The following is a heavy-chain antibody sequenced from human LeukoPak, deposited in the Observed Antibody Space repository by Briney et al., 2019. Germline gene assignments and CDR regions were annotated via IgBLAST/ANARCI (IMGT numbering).Heavy chain of an antibody. Sequence: GGSLRLSCAASGFTFSNAWMSWVRQAPGKGLEWVANIKEDGGEGYYVDSVKGRFTVSRDNAKNSLYLQLTSLRAEDTAVYYCATRYCTISACRASSYKSFDVWGKGTTVIVSS. D-gene: IGHD2-8*01. CDR2: IKEDGGEG. CDR1: GFTFSNAW. V-gene: IGHV3-7*01. CDR3: ATRYCTISACRASSYKSFDV. J-gene: IGHJ6*04.